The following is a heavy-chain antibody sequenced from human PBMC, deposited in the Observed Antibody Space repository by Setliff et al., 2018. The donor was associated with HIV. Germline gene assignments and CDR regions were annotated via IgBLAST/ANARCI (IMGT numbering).Heavy chain of an antibody. CDR1: GYTFSTYG. J-gene: IGHJ3*02. CDR3: ASDRGVYCISSSCYSPVDAFDI. CDR2: ISAYNGNT. Sequence: ASVKVSCKASGYTFSTYGISWVRQAPGQGLEWMGWISAYNGNTNYAQKLQGRVTVTTDTSTSTAYMELRSLRSDDTAVYYCASDRGVYCISSSCYSPVDAFDIWGQGTMVTVSS. D-gene: IGHD2-2*01. V-gene: IGHV1-18*01.